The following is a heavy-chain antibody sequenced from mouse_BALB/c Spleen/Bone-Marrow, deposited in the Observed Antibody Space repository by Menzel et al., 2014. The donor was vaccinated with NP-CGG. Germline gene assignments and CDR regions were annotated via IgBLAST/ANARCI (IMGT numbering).Heavy chain of an antibody. CDR3: ARRGYGSWYFDV. D-gene: IGHD2-2*01. Sequence: DVKLQESGGGLVQPGGSLELSCAASGFDFSRYWMSWVRQAPGKGLEWIGEINPDSSTINYTPSLKDKFIISRDNAKNTLYLQMSKVRSEDTALYYCARRGYGSWYFDVWGEGTTVTVSS. V-gene: IGHV4-1*02. CDR1: GFDFSRYW. J-gene: IGHJ1*01. CDR2: INPDSSTI.